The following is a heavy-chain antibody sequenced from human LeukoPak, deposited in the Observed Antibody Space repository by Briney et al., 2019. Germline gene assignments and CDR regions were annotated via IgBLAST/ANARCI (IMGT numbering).Heavy chain of an antibody. J-gene: IGHJ5*02. V-gene: IGHV3-30*02. Sequence: GGSLRLSCAASGFTFSSYGMHWVRQAPGKGLEWVAFIRYDGSNKYYADSVKGRFTISRDNSKNTLYLQMNSLRAEDTAVYYCAKLAVAGTVYNWFDPWGQGTLVTVSS. CDR2: IRYDGSNK. D-gene: IGHD6-19*01. CDR3: AKLAVAGTVYNWFDP. CDR1: GFTFSSYG.